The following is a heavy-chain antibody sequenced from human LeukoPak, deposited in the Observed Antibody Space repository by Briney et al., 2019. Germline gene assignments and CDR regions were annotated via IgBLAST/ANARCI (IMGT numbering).Heavy chain of an antibody. CDR3: ARGPGTVAGHATSYNWFDP. CDR1: GGSFSGYY. Sequence: EPSETLSLTCAVYGGSFSGYYWSWIRQPPGKGLEWIGEINHSGSTNYNPSLKSRVTISVDTSKNQFSLKLSSVTAADTAVYYCARGPGTVAGHATSYNWFDPWGQGTLVTVSS. CDR2: INHSGST. D-gene: IGHD6-19*01. V-gene: IGHV4-34*01. J-gene: IGHJ5*02.